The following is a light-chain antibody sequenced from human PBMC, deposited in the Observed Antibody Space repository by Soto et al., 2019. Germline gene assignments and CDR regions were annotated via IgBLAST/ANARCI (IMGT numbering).Light chain of an antibody. J-gene: IGLJ3*02. Sequence: QSVLTQPASVSGSPGQSITISCTGTSSDVGIYNFVSWYQQHPGKAPKLLIYEVSHWPSGVSDRFSGSKSGNTASLTISGLQAEDEADYYCSSYTSSSTWVFGGGTKVTVL. V-gene: IGLV2-14*01. CDR2: EVS. CDR3: SSYTSSSTWV. CDR1: SSDVGIYNF.